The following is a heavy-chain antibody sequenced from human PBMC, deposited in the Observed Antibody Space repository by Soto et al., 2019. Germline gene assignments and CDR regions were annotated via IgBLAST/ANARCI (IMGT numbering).Heavy chain of an antibody. D-gene: IGHD1-26*01. CDR2: STHTGNT. CDR3: ARSGEHPLDF. J-gene: IGHJ4*02. Sequence: ASVKVSCKTSGYTFTSYVINWVRQAPGQGLEWMGFSTHTGNTIYAQKFQGRVALTTDPSTSTAHMEVRGLRSDDTAVYYCARSGEHPLDFWGQGTPVTVSS. CDR1: GYTFTSYV. V-gene: IGHV1-18*01.